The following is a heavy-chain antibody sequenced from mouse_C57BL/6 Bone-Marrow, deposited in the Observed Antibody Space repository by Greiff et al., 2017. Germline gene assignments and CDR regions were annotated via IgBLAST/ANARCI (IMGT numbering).Heavy chain of an antibody. V-gene: IGHV1-50*01. Sequence: QVQLQQPGAELVKPGASVKLSCKASGYTFTSYWMQWVKQRPGQGLEWIGKIDPSDSYTNYNQKFKGKATLTVDTSSSTAYMQLSSLTSEDSAVYYCANGSSYGFDYWGQGTLVTVSA. D-gene: IGHD1-1*01. CDR1: GYTFTSYW. CDR3: ANGSSYGFDY. J-gene: IGHJ3*01. CDR2: IDPSDSYT.